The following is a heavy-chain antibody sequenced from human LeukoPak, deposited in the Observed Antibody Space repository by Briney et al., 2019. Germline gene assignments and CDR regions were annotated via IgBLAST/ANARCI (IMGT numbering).Heavy chain of an antibody. CDR3: AKDPSDYGDGIDY. Sequence: GGSLRLSCAASGFTFSNYAMHWVRQAPGKGLEWVSGISWNSGSIGYADSVKGRFTISRDNAKNSLYLQMNSLRAEDTALYYCAKDPSDYGDGIDYWGQGTLVTVSS. CDR1: GFTFSNYA. V-gene: IGHV3-9*01. D-gene: IGHD4-17*01. CDR2: ISWNSGSI. J-gene: IGHJ4*02.